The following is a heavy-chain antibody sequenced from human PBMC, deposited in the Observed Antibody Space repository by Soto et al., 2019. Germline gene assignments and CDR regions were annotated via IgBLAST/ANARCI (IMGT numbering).Heavy chain of an antibody. CDR3: TRRRCTNGVCYTDY. CDR2: IRSKANSYAT. Sequence: EVQLVESGGGLVQPGGSLKLSCAASGFTFSGSAMHWVRQASGKGLEWVGRIRSKANSYATAYAASVKGRFTISREDSKITAYLQMNSLKTEDPAVYYCTRRRCTNGVCYTDYWGQGTLVTVSS. D-gene: IGHD2-8*01. V-gene: IGHV3-73*01. J-gene: IGHJ4*02. CDR1: GFTFSGSA.